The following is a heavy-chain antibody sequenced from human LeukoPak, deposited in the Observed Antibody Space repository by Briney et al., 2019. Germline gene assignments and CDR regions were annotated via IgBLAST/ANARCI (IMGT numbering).Heavy chain of an antibody. Sequence: SETLSLTCTVSRGSISTYYWNWIRQPPGKGLEWIGYIYSSGSTTYNPSLQSRVTISIDTSKKQFSLKLSSVTAADTAVYYCARLKGGYDYWGQGALVTVSS. CDR2: IYSSGST. J-gene: IGHJ4*02. D-gene: IGHD3-22*01. V-gene: IGHV4-4*09. CDR1: RGSISTYY. CDR3: ARLKGGYDY.